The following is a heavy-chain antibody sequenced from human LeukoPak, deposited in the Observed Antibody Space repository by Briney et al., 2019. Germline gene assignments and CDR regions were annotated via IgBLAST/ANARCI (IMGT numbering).Heavy chain of an antibody. D-gene: IGHD3-22*01. Sequence: SETLSLTCTVSGGSISTYYWSWIRQPPGKGLEWIGNIYYSRSTNYNPSLKSRATISVGTSKNQFSLKLRSVTAADTAVYYCARNPQYYHDSSGYDWYFDLWGRGTLVTVSS. CDR1: GGSISTYY. V-gene: IGHV4-59*08. J-gene: IGHJ2*01. CDR3: ARNPQYYHDSSGYDWYFDL. CDR2: IYYSRST.